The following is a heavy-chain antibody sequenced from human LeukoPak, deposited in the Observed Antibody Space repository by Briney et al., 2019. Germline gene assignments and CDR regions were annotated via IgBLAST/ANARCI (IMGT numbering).Heavy chain of an antibody. Sequence: ASVRVSCKASGYTFTGYYMHWVRQAPGQGLEWMGWINPNSGGTNYAQKFQGRVTMTRDTSISTAYMELSRLRSDDTAVYYCARLVVPAANSLAGYMDVWGKGTTVTVSS. CDR3: ARLVVPAANSLAGYMDV. V-gene: IGHV1-2*02. J-gene: IGHJ6*03. D-gene: IGHD2-2*01. CDR1: GYTFTGYY. CDR2: INPNSGGT.